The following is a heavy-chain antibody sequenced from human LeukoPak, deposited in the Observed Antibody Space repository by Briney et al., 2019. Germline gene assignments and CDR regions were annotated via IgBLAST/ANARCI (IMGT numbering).Heavy chain of an antibody. CDR3: ARANWNYYYYGMDV. CDR2: INHSGST. Sequence: PSETLSLTCAVCGGSFSGYYWSWIRQPPGKGLEWIGEINHSGSTNYNPSLKSRVTISVDTSKNQFSLKLSSVTAADTAVYYCARANWNYYYYGMDVWGQGTTVTVSS. J-gene: IGHJ6*02. CDR1: GGSFSGYY. D-gene: IGHD1-1*01. V-gene: IGHV4-34*01.